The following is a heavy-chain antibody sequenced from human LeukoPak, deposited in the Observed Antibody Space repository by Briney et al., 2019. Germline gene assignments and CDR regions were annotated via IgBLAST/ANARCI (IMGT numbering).Heavy chain of an antibody. CDR2: MNPNSGNT. Sequence: ASVKVSCKASGYTFTSYDINWVRQATGQGLEWMGWMNPNSGNTGYAQKFQGRVTMTEDTSTDTAYMELSSLGSEDTAVYYCATMTTLFYYYYGMDVWGQGTTVTVSS. CDR3: ATMTTLFYYYYGMDV. D-gene: IGHD4-17*01. CDR1: GYTFTSYD. V-gene: IGHV1-8*01. J-gene: IGHJ6*02.